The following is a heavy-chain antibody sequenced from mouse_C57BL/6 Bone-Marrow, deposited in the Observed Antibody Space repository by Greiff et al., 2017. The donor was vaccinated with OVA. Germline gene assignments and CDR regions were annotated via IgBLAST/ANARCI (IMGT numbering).Heavy chain of an antibody. Sequence: QVQLQQSGPELVKPGASVKISCKASGYAFSSSWMNWVKQRPGKGLEWIGRIYPGDGDTNSNGKFKGKATLTADKSSSTAYMQLSSLTSEDSAVYFCVSYGYDDWYFDVWGTGTTVTVSS. CDR2: IYPGDGDT. J-gene: IGHJ1*03. D-gene: IGHD2-2*01. CDR1: GYAFSSSW. V-gene: IGHV1-82*01. CDR3: VSYGYDDWYFDV.